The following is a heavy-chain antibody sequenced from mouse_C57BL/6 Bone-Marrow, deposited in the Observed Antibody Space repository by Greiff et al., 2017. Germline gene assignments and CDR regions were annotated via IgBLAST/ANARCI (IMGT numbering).Heavy chain of an antibody. CDR2: IYPRSGNT. CDR3: ARRATVVATDWYFDV. Sequence: QVQLQQSGAELARPGASVKLSCKASGYTFTSYGISWVKQRTGQGLEWIGEIYPRSGNTYYTEKFKGKATLTADKSSSTAYMELRSLTSEDSAVYVCARRATVVATDWYFDVWGTGTTVTVSS. J-gene: IGHJ1*03. D-gene: IGHD1-1*01. CDR1: GYTFTSYG. V-gene: IGHV1-81*01.